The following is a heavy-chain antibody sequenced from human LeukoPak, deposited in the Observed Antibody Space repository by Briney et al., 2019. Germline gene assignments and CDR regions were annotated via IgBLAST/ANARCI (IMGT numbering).Heavy chain of an antibody. V-gene: IGHV4-59*01. Sequence: SETLSLTCSVSGDSISNYYWTWIRQPPGKGLEWIGYIYYTGQTNYNPSLKSRVTISVDTSKGHFSLRLTSVTAADTAMYYCARGGGDYNGSGDWFDPWGQGTLVTVFS. D-gene: IGHD3-10*01. CDR2: IYYTGQT. CDR1: GDSISNYY. J-gene: IGHJ5*02. CDR3: ARGGGDYNGSGDWFDP.